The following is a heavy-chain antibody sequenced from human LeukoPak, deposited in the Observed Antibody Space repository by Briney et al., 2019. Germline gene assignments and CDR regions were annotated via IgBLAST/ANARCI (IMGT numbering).Heavy chain of an antibody. CDR3: AKGGVSGLEYFDY. CDR2: ISYHGSNK. V-gene: IGHV3-30*18. D-gene: IGHD3-10*01. Sequence: GGSLRLSCAASGFTFSNYGMHWVRQAPGERLEWVAFISYHGSNKYYADSVKGRFTISRDSSKNTLYLQMNSLRAEDTSVYFCAKGGVSGLEYFDYWGQGTLVTVSS. CDR1: GFTFSNYG. J-gene: IGHJ4*02.